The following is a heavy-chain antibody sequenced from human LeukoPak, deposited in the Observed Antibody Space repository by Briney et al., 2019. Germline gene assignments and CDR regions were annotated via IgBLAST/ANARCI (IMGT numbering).Heavy chain of an antibody. CDR3: AREAAAGFFDY. CDR2: IIPIFGTA. D-gene: IGHD6-13*01. V-gene: IGHV1-69*13. J-gene: IGHJ4*02. CDR1: GGTYSSYA. Sequence: APVKVSCKASGGTYSSYAISWVRQAPGQGLEWMGGIIPIFGTANYAQKFQGRVTITADESTGTAYMELSSLRSEDTAVYYCAREAAAGFFDYWGQGTLVTVSS.